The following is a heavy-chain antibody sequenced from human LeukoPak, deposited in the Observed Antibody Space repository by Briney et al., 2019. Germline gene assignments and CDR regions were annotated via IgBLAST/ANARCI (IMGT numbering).Heavy chain of an antibody. J-gene: IGHJ4*02. V-gene: IGHV4-59*08. CDR3: ARHSSGYLSYFDY. CDR2: IYYSGST. D-gene: IGHD3-22*01. CDR1: GGSISSYH. Sequence: SETLSLTCTVSGGSISSYHWSWIRQPPGKGLEWIGYIYYSGSTNYNPSLKSRVTISLNTSKNQFSLKVSSVTAADTAVYYCARHSSGYLSYFDYWGQGTLVPVSS.